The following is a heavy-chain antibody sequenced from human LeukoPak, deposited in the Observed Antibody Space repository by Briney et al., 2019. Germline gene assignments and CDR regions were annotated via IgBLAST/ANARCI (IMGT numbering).Heavy chain of an antibody. J-gene: IGHJ4*02. V-gene: IGHV3-15*01. Sequence: GGSLRLSCAASGFTFSNAWMRWVRQAPGKGLEWVGRIKSKTDGGTTDYAAPVKGRFTISRDDSKNTLYLQMNSLKPEDAAVYYCTTEGQGYYDSSGSAFDYWGQGTLVTVSS. CDR2: IKSKTDGGTT. CDR3: TTEGQGYYDSSGSAFDY. CDR1: GFTFSNAW. D-gene: IGHD3-22*01.